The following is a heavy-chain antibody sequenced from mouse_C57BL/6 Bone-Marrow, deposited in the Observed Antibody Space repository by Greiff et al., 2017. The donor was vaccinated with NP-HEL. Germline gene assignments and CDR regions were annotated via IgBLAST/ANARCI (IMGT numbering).Heavy chain of an antibody. Sequence: EVQLHQSGPELVKPGASVKISCKASGYTFTDYYMNWVKQSHGKSLEWIGDINPNNGGTSYNQKFKGKATLTVDKSSSTAYMELRSLTSEDSAVYYCARGTPVGYWGQGTTLTVSS. J-gene: IGHJ2*01. V-gene: IGHV1-26*01. CDR1: GYTFTDYY. D-gene: IGHD3-3*01. CDR3: ARGTPVGY. CDR2: INPNNGGT.